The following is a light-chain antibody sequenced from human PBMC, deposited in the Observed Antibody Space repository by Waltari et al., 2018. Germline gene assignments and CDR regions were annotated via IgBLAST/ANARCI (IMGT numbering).Light chain of an antibody. CDR3: QKYDRLPAT. Sequence: EIVLTQSPGTPSLSPGERGTLSCRASQSVSRFLAWYQQIPGQPPRLLIYGASTRATGIPDRFSGSGSGTDFSLTISRLEPEDFAVYYCQKYDRLPATFGQGTKVEIK. V-gene: IGKV3-20*01. J-gene: IGKJ1*01. CDR1: QSVSRF. CDR2: GAS.